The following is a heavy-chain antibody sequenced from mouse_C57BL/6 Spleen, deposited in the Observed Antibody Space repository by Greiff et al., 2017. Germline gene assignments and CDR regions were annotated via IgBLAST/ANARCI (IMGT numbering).Heavy chain of an antibody. CDR1: GFTFSSYG. J-gene: IGHJ2*01. CDR3: ARTPGVDY. Sequence: EVQLVESGGDLVKPGGSLKLSCAASGFTFSSYGMSWVRQTPDKRLEWVATISSGGSYTYYPDSVKGRFTISRDNAKNTLYLQMSSLKSEDTAMYCCARTPGVDYWGQGTTLTVSS. V-gene: IGHV5-6*01. CDR2: ISSGGSYT.